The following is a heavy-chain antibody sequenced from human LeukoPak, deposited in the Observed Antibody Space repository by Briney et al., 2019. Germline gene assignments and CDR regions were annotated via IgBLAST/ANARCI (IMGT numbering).Heavy chain of an antibody. D-gene: IGHD2-2*01. V-gene: IGHV3-23*01. CDR3: AKDGWCSSTSCYGGFDY. J-gene: IGHJ4*02. Sequence: GGSLRLSCAASGFTFSSYAMSWVRQAPGKGLEWVSAIRGSGGSTYYADSVKGRFTISRDNSKNTLYLQMNSLRAEDTAVYYCAKDGWCSSTSCYGGFDYWGQGTLVTVSS. CDR1: GFTFSSYA. CDR2: IRGSGGST.